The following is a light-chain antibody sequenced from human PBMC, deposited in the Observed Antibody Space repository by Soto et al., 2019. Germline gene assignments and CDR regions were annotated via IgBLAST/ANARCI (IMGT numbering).Light chain of an antibody. V-gene: IGKV3-15*01. CDR1: QSVGRN. J-gene: IGKJ1*01. CDR3: QQYNNWTQT. Sequence: EVVMTQYPANLSVSPGERATLSCRASQSVGRNLAWYQQKPGQAPRLLIYTASTRATGIPAKFSASGSGTEFTLTISSLKSEDFAVYYCQQYNNWTQTFGQGTKVDIK. CDR2: TAS.